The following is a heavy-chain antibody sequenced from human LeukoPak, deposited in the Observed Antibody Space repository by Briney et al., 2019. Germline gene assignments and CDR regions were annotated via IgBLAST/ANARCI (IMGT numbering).Heavy chain of an antibody. V-gene: IGHV1-8*01. CDR1: GFTFTSYD. CDR3: ARGARGAAAADDAFDI. Sequence: ASVKVSCKASGFTFTSYDFNWVRQATGQGLEWMGWMNPNSGNTGYAQKFQGRVTMTRDTSISTAYMELSSLRSEDTAVYYCARGARGAAAADDAFDIWGQGTVVTVSS. D-gene: IGHD6-13*01. J-gene: IGHJ3*02. CDR2: MNPNSGNT.